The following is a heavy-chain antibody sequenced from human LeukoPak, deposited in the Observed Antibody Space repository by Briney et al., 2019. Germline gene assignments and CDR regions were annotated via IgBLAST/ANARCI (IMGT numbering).Heavy chain of an antibody. CDR2: IYSGGST. J-gene: IGHJ4*02. CDR3: ARGGGGIWFGESIRYYFDY. CDR1: GFTVSSNY. Sequence: GGSLRLSCAASGFTVSSNYMSWVRQAPGKGLEWVSVIYSGGSTYYADSVKGRFTISRDNSKNTLYLQMNSLRAEDTAVYYCARGGGGIWFGESIRYYFDYWGQGTLVTVSS. D-gene: IGHD3-10*01. V-gene: IGHV3-53*01.